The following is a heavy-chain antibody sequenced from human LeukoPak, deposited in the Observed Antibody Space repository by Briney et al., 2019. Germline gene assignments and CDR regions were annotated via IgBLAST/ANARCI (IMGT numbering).Heavy chain of an antibody. J-gene: IGHJ4*02. CDR1: GFKFRSCS. CDR3: ARAIASYGDSAY. CDR2: ISRTSSAT. Sequence: TGGSLRLSCAASGFKFRSCSMGWVRQAPGKGLEWLSYISRTSSATYYADSLEGRFTISRDNAKNSLYLQINSLRADDTAVYYCARAIASYGDSAYWGQGTLVSVSS. D-gene: IGHD5-18*01. V-gene: IGHV3-48*04.